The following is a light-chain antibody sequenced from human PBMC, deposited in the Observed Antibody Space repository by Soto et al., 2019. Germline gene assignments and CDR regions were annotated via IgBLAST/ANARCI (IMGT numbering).Light chain of an antibody. CDR3: QQYGTAPPT. V-gene: IGKV3-20*01. CDR1: QSVSSSD. CDR2: GAS. J-gene: IGKJ1*01. Sequence: LIPSAGTRAVSRERRALRARRTSQSVSSSDLAWYQQKPGQAPRLLISGASSRATGIPDRFSVSGSGADFAFTISRLDPEDFAVFYCQQYGTAPPTFGQGTKVDIK.